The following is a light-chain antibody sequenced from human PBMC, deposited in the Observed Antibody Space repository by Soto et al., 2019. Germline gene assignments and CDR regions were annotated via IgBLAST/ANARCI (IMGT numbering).Light chain of an antibody. J-gene: IGLJ2*01. V-gene: IGLV2-14*03. CDR2: DVS. CDR1: SSDVGVYNH. Sequence: QSALTQPASVSGSPGQSITIPCTGTSSDVGVYNHVSWYQHHPGKDPKLMIYDVSYRPSGVSNRFSGSKSGNTASLTISGLQAEDEADYYCSSYATNRDVLFGGGTKLTVL. CDR3: SSYATNRDVL.